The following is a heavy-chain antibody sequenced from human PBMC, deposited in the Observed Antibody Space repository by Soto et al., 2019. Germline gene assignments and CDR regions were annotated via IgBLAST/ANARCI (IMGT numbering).Heavy chain of an antibody. V-gene: IGHV1-18*01. CDR3: ARGVGSESYYNQYNWFDP. Sequence: GASVKVSCKASGYTFTNYGISWVRQAPGQGLEWMGWINVYNGNTKYAQKVQGRVTMTTDTSTSTAYMELRSLRSDDTAVYYCARGVGSESYYNQYNWFDPWGQGTLVTSPQ. CDR1: GYTFTNYG. CDR2: INVYNGNT. J-gene: IGHJ5*02. D-gene: IGHD3-10*01.